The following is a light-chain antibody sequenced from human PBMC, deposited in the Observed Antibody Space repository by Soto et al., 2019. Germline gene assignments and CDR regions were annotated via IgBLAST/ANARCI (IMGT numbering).Light chain of an antibody. V-gene: IGLV2-14*01. J-gene: IGLJ1*01. Sequence: QSVLTQPASVSGSPGQSSTISCTGTSSDVGGYNYVSWYQQHPGKAPKLMIYDVSNRPSGVSNRFSGSKSGNTASLSISGLQPEDEADYYCSSYRTSNTRQIVCGTGTKVTVL. CDR2: DVS. CDR1: SSDVGGYNY. CDR3: SSYRTSNTRQIV.